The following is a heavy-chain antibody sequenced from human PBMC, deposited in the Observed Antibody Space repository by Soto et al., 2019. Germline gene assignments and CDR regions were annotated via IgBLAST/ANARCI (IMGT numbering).Heavy chain of an antibody. V-gene: IGHV4-30-4*01. CDR1: GGSISSGYFY. CDR3: PSSSLYGMEV. J-gene: IGHJ6*04. CDR2: ICYSGNT. Sequence: SETLSLTCSVSGGSISSGYFYWRWIRQPPRKGLEGIRNICYSGNTCYNPPLKSPLIISIDTSQNQCSTKVGSVTAVDTAVYYCPSSSLYGMEVWGKGSTVT.